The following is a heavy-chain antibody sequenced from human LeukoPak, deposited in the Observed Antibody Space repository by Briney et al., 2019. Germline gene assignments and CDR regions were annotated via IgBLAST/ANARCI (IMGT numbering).Heavy chain of an antibody. Sequence: SETLSLTCTVSGGSISSSSYYWGWIRQPPGKGLEWIGSIYYSGSTYYNPSLKSRVTISVDTSKNQFSLTLNSVTAADTAVYYCARGGASSRYFDYWGQGTLVTVSS. CDR2: IYYSGST. CDR1: GGSISSSSYY. J-gene: IGHJ4*02. D-gene: IGHD3-16*01. CDR3: ARGGASSRYFDY. V-gene: IGHV4-39*01.